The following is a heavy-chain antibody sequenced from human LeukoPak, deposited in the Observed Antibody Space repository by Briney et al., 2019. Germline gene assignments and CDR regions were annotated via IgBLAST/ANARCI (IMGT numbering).Heavy chain of an antibody. Sequence: GGSLRLSCAASGFTFSSYWMNWVRQAPGKGLEWVANIKQDGSEKHYVDSVKGRFTISRDNAQNSLYLQMNSLRDEDTAVYYCARAPRGGYSGSYLDYWGQGTLVTVSS. D-gene: IGHD1-26*01. CDR3: ARAPRGGYSGSYLDY. CDR1: GFTFSSYW. J-gene: IGHJ4*02. CDR2: IKQDGSEK. V-gene: IGHV3-7*01.